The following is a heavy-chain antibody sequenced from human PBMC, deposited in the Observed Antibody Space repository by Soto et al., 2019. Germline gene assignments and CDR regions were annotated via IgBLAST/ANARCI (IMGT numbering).Heavy chain of an antibody. CDR1: GGSISSYY. J-gene: IGHJ6*02. CDR2: IYYSGST. Sequence: TLSLTCTVSGGSISSYYWSWIRQPPGKGLEWIGYIYYSGSTNYNPSLKSRVTISVDTSKNQFSLKLSSVTAADTAVYYCAREWNPTTVATYYYGMDVWGQGTTVTVSS. V-gene: IGHV4-59*01. D-gene: IGHD4-17*01. CDR3: AREWNPTTVATYYYGMDV.